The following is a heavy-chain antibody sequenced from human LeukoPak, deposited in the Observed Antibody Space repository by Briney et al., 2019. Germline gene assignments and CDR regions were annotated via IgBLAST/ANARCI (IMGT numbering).Heavy chain of an antibody. CDR2: IKQDGSEK. CDR1: GFTFSNDW. V-gene: IGHV3-7*01. CDR3: ATTVSLDY. Sequence: GGSLRLSCAASGFTFSNDWMTWVRQAPGKGLEWVANIKQDGSEKYYVDSVKGRFTISRDNAKNSLYLQMNSLRAEDTAVYYCATTVSLDYWGQGTLVTVSS. J-gene: IGHJ4*02. D-gene: IGHD4-17*01.